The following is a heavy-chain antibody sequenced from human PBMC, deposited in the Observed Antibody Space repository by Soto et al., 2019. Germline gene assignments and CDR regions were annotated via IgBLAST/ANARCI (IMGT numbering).Heavy chain of an antibody. D-gene: IGHD1-26*01. CDR1: GFTFSDYY. V-gene: IGHV3-11*01. J-gene: IGHJ1*01. Sequence: QVQLVESGGGLVKPGGSLRLSCAASGFTFSDYYMSWIRQAPGKGLEWVSYISSSVSTIYYADSVKGRFTISRDNAKNSLYLQMNSLRAEDTAVYYCARDAERELPSWDSTAEYFQHWGQGTLVTVSS. CDR2: ISSSVSTI. CDR3: ARDAERELPSWDSTAEYFQH.